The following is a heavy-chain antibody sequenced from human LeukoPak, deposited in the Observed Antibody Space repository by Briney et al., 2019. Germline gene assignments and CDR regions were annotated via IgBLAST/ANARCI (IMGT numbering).Heavy chain of an antibody. J-gene: IGHJ4*02. Sequence: GGSLRLSCAASGFTFSSYAMSWGREAPGKGLEWVSAISGSGGSTYYADSVRGRFTISRDNSKNTLYLQMNSLRAEDTAVYYCAKASSRRGWDFDYWGQGALVTVSS. CDR3: AKASSRRGWDFDY. V-gene: IGHV3-23*01. D-gene: IGHD1-26*01. CDR1: GFTFSSYA. CDR2: ISGSGGST.